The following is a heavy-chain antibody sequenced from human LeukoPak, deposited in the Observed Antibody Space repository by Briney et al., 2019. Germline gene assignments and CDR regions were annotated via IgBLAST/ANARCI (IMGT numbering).Heavy chain of an antibody. V-gene: IGHV4-38-2*01. D-gene: IGHD3-10*01. J-gene: IGHJ4*02. Sequence: PSETLSLTCGVSSYSISSDYLWNWIRQPPGKGLEWIGSMYHSGNTYYNPSLESRVTMSVDTSKNQFSLKLSSVTAADTAVYYCVTCRAYIRGGFDFWGQGALVTVSS. CDR2: MYHSGNT. CDR3: VTCRAYIRGGFDF. CDR1: SYSISSDYL.